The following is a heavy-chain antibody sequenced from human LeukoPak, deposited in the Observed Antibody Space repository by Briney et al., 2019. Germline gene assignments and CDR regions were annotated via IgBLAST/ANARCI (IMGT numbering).Heavy chain of an antibody. V-gene: IGHV3-30*18. D-gene: IGHD4-17*01. Sequence: PGGSLRLSCAASGFTFSTYAMHWVRQAPGKGLEWVAVISNDATKKYYADSVKGRSTISIHNSENTLYLQMNSLRAEDTAVYYCEKDMNTVTTTFDYWGQGTLVTVSS. CDR2: ISNDATKK. CDR1: GFTFSTYA. CDR3: EKDMNTVTTTFDY. J-gene: IGHJ4*02.